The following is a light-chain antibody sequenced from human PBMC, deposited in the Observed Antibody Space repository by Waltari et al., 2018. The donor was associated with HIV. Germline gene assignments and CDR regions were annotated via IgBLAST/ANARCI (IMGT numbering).Light chain of an antibody. V-gene: IGLV2-8*01. CDR1: SNDVGGYNY. CDR2: EVS. J-gene: IGLJ2*01. CDR3: SSYSGGNNFDVV. Sequence: QSALTQPPSASGSPGQSVTISCTGTSNDVGGYNYVSWYQQHPGKAPKLMIYEVSERPSGVPDRFSGSKSGNTASLTVSELQAEDEADYYCSSYSGGNNFDVVFGGGTKLTVL.